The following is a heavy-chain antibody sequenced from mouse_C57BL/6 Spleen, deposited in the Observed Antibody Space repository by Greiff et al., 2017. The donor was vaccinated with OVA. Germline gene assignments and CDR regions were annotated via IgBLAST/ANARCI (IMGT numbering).Heavy chain of an antibody. CDR1: GYSFTDYN. D-gene: IGHD1-1*01. CDR3: ARNYGSSYWYFDV. Sequence: VHVKQSGPELVKPGASVKISCKASGYSFTDYNMNWVKQSNGKSLEWIGVINPNYGTTSYNQQFKGKATLTVDQSSSTAYMQLNSLTSEDSAVYYCARNYGSSYWYFDVWGTGTTVTVSS. CDR2: INPNYGTT. V-gene: IGHV1-39*01. J-gene: IGHJ1*03.